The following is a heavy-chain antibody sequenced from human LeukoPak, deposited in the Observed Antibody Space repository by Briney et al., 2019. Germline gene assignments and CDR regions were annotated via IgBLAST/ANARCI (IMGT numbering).Heavy chain of an antibody. Sequence: SETLSLTCTVSGGSISSYYWSWIRQPPGEGLEWIGYIYYSGSTNYNPSLKSLVTISVDTSKNQFSLKLSSVTAADTAVYYCARKYYAGAFDIWGQGTMVTVSS. V-gene: IGHV4-59*01. CDR3: ARKYYAGAFDI. D-gene: IGHD2-2*01. CDR2: IYYSGST. J-gene: IGHJ3*02. CDR1: GGSISSYY.